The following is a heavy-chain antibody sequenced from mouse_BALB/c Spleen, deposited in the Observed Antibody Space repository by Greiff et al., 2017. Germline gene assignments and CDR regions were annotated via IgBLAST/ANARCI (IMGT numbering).Heavy chain of an antibody. CDR2: ISSGSSTI. V-gene: IGHV5-17*02. Sequence: EVQLVESGGGLVQPGGSRKLSCAASGFTFSSFGMHWVRQAPEKGLEWVAYISSGSSTIYYADTVKGRFTISRDNPKNTLFLQMTSLRSEDTAMYYCAITGAFAYWGQGTLVTVSA. J-gene: IGHJ3*01. D-gene: IGHD4-1*01. CDR1: GFTFSSFG. CDR3: AITGAFAY.